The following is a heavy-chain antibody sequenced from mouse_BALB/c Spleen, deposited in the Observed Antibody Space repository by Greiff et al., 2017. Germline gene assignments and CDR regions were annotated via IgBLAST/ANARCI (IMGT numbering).Heavy chain of an antibody. D-gene: IGHD2-3*01. Sequence: EVQLVESGGGLVKPGGSLKLSCAASGFTFSSYAMSWVRQSPEKRLEWVAEISSGGSYTYYPDTVTGRFTISRDNAKNTLYLEMSSLRSEDTAMYYCAREGDGCYRDFDDWGAGTTVTVSS. V-gene: IGHV5-9-4*01. CDR3: AREGDGCYRDFDD. J-gene: IGHJ1*01. CDR1: GFTFSSYA. CDR2: ISSGGSYT.